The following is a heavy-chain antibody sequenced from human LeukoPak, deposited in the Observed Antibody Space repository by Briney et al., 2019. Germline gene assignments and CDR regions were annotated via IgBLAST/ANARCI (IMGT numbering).Heavy chain of an antibody. V-gene: IGHV3-30*03. J-gene: IGHJ4*02. D-gene: IGHD6-19*01. CDR1: GFTFSSYG. CDR3: ARGAFATSINSSGPPKL. CDR2: ISYDGSNK. Sequence: GGSLRLSCAASGFTFSSYGMHWVRQAPGKGLEWVAVISYDGSNKYYADSVKGRFTISRDNSKNTLYLQMNSLRAEDTAVYYCARGAFATSINSSGPPKLWGQGTLVTVSS.